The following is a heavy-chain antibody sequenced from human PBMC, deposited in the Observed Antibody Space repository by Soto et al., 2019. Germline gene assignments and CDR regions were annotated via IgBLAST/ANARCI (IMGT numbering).Heavy chain of an antibody. CDR1: GFTFSGHW. J-gene: IGHJ3*02. CDR3: AREAGYCSRTSCYRRAFDT. D-gene: IGHD2-2*01. Sequence: EVQLVESGGDLVQPGGSLRLSCAASGFTFSGHWMHWVRQVPGRGLEWVPRINTDGGSSAYADSVKGRFTISRDNAKNTLYLQMKGLRAEDTAVYYCAREAGYCSRTSCYRRAFDTWGQGTTVTVSS. CDR2: INTDGGSS. V-gene: IGHV3-74*03.